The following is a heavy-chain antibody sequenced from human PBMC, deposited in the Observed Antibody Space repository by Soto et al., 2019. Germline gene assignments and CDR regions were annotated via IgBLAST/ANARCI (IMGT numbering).Heavy chain of an antibody. CDR2: IRQDGGEE. V-gene: IGHV3-7*01. Sequence: EVQLVESGGGLVQPGGSLRLSCAASGFTFSSHWMSWVRQAPGKGLEWVANIRQDGGEEHYVDSVKGRFTISRDNAKNSLYLQMNSLRAEDTAVYYCAKATAYAFHIWGQGTMVTVSS. CDR3: AKATAYAFHI. CDR1: GFTFSSHW. D-gene: IGHD4-17*01. J-gene: IGHJ3*02.